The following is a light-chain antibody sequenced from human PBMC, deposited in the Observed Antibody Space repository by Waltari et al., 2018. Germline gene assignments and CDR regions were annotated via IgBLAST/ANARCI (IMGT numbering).Light chain of an antibody. CDR3: QQRRDWPIT. V-gene: IGKV3-11*01. CDR2: DVF. CDR1: QSVSND. Sequence: EIVLTHSPGTMSLSPWERATLPCRASQSVSNDFAWYQQKPGQAPRLLIYDVFNRATGIPARFSGSGSGTDFTLTISSLEPEDLAVYYCQQRRDWPITFGGGTKVEIK. J-gene: IGKJ4*01.